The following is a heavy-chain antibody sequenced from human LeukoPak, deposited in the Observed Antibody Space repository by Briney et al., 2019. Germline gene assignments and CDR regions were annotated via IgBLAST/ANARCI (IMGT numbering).Heavy chain of an antibody. V-gene: IGHV4-34*01. CDR3: ARAPGDSSGYYDY. CDR2: INHSGST. D-gene: IGHD3-22*01. J-gene: IGHJ4*02. CDR1: GGSFSGYY. Sequence: SETLSLTCAVNGGSFSGYYWSWIRQPPGKGLEWIGEINHSGSTNYNPSLKSRVTISVDTSKNQFSLKLSSVTAADTAVYYCARAPGDSSGYYDYWGQGTLVTVSS.